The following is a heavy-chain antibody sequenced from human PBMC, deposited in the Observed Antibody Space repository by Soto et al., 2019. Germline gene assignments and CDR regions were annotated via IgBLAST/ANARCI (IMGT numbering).Heavy chain of an antibody. CDR3: ARHSYYDFPYYMDV. J-gene: IGHJ6*03. D-gene: IGHD3-3*01. V-gene: IGHV4-39*01. Sequence: QLQLQESGPGLVKPSETLSLTCTVSGGSISSSSYYWGWIRQPPGKGLEWIGSIYYSGSTYYNPSLKSRVTISVDTSKNQFSLKLSSVTAADTAVYYCARHSYYDFPYYMDVWGKGTTVTVSS. CDR2: IYYSGST. CDR1: GGSISSSSYY.